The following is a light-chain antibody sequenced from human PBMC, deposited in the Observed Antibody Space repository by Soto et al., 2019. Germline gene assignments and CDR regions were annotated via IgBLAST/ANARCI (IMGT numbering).Light chain of an antibody. CDR2: GAS. CDR1: QSVSSS. Sequence: EVVMTQSPATLSLSPGERATLSCRASQSVSSSLAWHQQKPGQAPRLLIYGASTRAAGILDRFSGSGSETEFTLTISSLQAEDFAIYYCQQYNNWWTFGQGTKVEIK. J-gene: IGKJ1*01. CDR3: QQYNNWWT. V-gene: IGKV3-15*01.